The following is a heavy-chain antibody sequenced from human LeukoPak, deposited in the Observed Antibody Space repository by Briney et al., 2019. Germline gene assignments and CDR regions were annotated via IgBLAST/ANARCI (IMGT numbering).Heavy chain of an antibody. CDR2: MKSDGSSI. CDR1: GFXFSSYW. D-gene: IGHD6-19*01. V-gene: IGHV3-74*03. CDR3: ARVGGVAGRAFDY. Sequence: GGSLRLSCAASGFXFSSYWIHWVRQAPGKGLMWVSRMKSDGSSIKYADSVKGRFTISRDNAKNTLYLQMNSLRAEDTAVYYCARVGGVAGRAFDYWGQGTLVSVSS. J-gene: IGHJ4*02.